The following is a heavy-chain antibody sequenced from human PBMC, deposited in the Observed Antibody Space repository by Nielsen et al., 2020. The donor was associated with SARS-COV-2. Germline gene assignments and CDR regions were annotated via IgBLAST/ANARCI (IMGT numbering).Heavy chain of an antibody. CDR2: IYYTGST. CDR1: GGSIRSRTYY. V-gene: IGHV4-39*07. CDR3: ARERVGGITIFGVVTRYGMDV. Sequence: SETLSLTCNVSGGSIRSRTYYWGWIRQPPGKGLEWMGSIYYTGSTYYNPSLKSRVTISVDTSKNQFSLKLSSVTAADTALYYCARERVGGITIFGVVTRYGMDVWGQGTTVTVSS. D-gene: IGHD3-3*01. J-gene: IGHJ6*02.